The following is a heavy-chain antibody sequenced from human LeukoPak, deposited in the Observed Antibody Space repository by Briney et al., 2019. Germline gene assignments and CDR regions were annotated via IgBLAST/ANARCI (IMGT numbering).Heavy chain of an antibody. CDR3: ARDSGVAVAGTGWFDR. CDR2: ISSSSSYT. CDR1: GFTFSDYY. J-gene: IGHJ5*02. D-gene: IGHD6-19*01. V-gene: IGHV3-11*06. Sequence: GGSLRLSCAASGFTFSDYYMSWIRQAPGKGLEWVSYISSSSSYTNYADSVKGRFTISRDNAKNSLYLKMNSMRAEDAAVYYCARDSGVAVAGTGWFDRWGQGTLVTVSS.